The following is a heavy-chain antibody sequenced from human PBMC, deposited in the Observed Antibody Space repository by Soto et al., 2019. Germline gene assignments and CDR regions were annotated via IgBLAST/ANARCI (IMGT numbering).Heavy chain of an antibody. CDR3: PRNWGPYDAFNL. CDR1: GFTFSSYE. J-gene: IGHJ3*01. CDR2: ISNSGNTT. D-gene: IGHD3-16*01. Sequence: GGSLRLSCAASGFTFSSYEMYWVRQAPGKGLERVSYISNSGNTTYSADSVKGRFAISRDNAKSSLYLQMNSLRAEDTALYYCPRNWGPYDAFNLWGQGTMVTVSS. V-gene: IGHV3-48*03.